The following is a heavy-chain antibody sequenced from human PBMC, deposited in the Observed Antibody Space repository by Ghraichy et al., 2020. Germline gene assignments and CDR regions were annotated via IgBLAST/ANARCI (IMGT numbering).Heavy chain of an antibody. CDR3: VLINWNYLDY. Sequence: SETLSLTCTVSGGSISSSSYYWGWIRQPPGKGLEWIGSIYYSGSTYYNPSLKSRVTISVDTSKNQFSLKLSSVTAADTAVYYCVLINWNYLDYWGQGTLVTVSS. D-gene: IGHD1-20*01. CDR1: GGSISSSSYY. V-gene: IGHV4-39*01. CDR2: IYYSGST. J-gene: IGHJ4*02.